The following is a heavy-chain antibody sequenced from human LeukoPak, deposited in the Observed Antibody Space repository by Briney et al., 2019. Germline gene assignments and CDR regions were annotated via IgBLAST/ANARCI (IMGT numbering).Heavy chain of an antibody. D-gene: IGHD3-22*01. CDR3: ARAVPRNYDSSGYYLSGRYYFDY. CDR1: GGSISSGNDY. V-gene: IGHV4-30-4*08. J-gene: IGHJ4*02. CDR2: IYYSGST. Sequence: PSGTLSLTCTVSGGSISSGNDYWSWIRQPPGKGLEWIGYIYYSGSTYYNLSLKSRVTISVDSSKNQFSLKLSSVTAADTAVYYCARAVPRNYDSSGYYLSGRYYFDYWGQGTLVTVSS.